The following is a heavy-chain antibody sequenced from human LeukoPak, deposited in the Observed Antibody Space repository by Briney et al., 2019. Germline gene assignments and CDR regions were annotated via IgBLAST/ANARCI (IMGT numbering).Heavy chain of an antibody. V-gene: IGHV1-69-2*01. CDR2: VDPEDGET. D-gene: IGHD3-10*01. J-gene: IGHJ4*02. Sequence: ASVKVSCKVSGYTFTDYYMHWVQQAPGKGLEWMGLVDPEDGETIYAEKFQGRVTITADTSTDTAYMELSSLGSEDTAVYYCATAQELLWFGESSDYWGQGTLVTVSS. CDR3: ATAQELLWFGESSDY. CDR1: GYTFTDYY.